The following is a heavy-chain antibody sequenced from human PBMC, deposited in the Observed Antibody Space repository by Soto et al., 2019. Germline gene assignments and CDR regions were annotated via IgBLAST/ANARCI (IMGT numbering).Heavy chain of an antibody. CDR3: ARVTKTYDSSGRVFDY. J-gene: IGHJ4*02. D-gene: IGHD3-22*01. CDR2: IYYSGST. V-gene: IGHV4-31*03. CDR1: GGSISSGGYY. Sequence: SETLSLTCTVSGGSISSGGYYWSWIRQHPGKGLEWIGYIYYSGSTYYNPSLKSRVTISVVTSKNQFSLKLSSVTAADTAVYYCARVTKTYDSSGRVFDYWGQGTLVTVSS.